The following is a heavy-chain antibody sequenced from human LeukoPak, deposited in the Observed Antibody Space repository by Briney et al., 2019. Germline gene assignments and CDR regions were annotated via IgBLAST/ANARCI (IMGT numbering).Heavy chain of an antibody. D-gene: IGHD6-19*01. Sequence: GGSLRLSCAASGFTFSSYGMHWVRQAPGKGLEWVAVISYDGSNKYYADSVKGRFTISRDNSKNTLYLQMNSLRAEGTAVYYCANAEYIAVAGGNYWGQGTLVTVSS. CDR1: GFTFSSYG. CDR2: ISYDGSNK. J-gene: IGHJ4*02. CDR3: ANAEYIAVAGGNY. V-gene: IGHV3-30*18.